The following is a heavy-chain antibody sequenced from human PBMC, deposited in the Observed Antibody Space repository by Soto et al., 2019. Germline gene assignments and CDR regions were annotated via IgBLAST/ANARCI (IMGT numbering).Heavy chain of an antibody. D-gene: IGHD3-22*01. CDR1: GGSISSGDYY. J-gene: IGHJ6*02. CDR2: IYYSGST. Sequence: PSETLSLTCTVSGGSISSGDYYWSWIRQPPGKGLEWIGYIYYSGSTYYNPSLKSRVTISVDTSKNQFSLKLSSVTAADTAVYYCARWGYYDSIRLDFCGYYGMDFWGQEITVTVSS. V-gene: IGHV4-30-4*01. CDR3: ARWGYYDSIRLDFCGYYGMDF.